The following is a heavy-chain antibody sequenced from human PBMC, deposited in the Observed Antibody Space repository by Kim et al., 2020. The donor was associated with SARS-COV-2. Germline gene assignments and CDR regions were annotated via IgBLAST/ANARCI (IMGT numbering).Heavy chain of an antibody. V-gene: IGHV3-48*04. J-gene: IGHJ6*02. D-gene: IGHD4-17*01. CDR3: ARGGHYGGNPVAGMDV. Sequence: GGSLRLSCAASGFTFSSYSMNWVRQAPGKGLEWVSYISSSSSTIYYADSVKGRFTISRDNAKNSLYLQMNSLRAEDTAVYYCARGGHYGGNPVAGMDVWGQGTTVTVSS. CDR2: ISSSSSTI. CDR1: GFTFSSYS.